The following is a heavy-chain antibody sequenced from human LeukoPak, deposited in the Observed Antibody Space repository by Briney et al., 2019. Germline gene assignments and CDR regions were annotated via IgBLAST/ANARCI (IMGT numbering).Heavy chain of an antibody. CDR1: GGSFSGYY. J-gene: IGHJ6*04. Sequence: PSETLSLTCAVYGGSFSGYYWSWIRQPPGKGLEWIGEINHSGSTNYNPSLKSRVTISVDTSKNQFSLKLSSVTAADTAVYYCARRRHYYGSGSPFDYWGKGTTVTVSS. D-gene: IGHD3-10*01. CDR2: INHSGST. CDR3: ARRRHYYGSGSPFDY. V-gene: IGHV4-34*01.